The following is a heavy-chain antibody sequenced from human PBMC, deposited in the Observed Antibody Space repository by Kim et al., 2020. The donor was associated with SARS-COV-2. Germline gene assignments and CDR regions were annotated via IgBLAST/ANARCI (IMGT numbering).Heavy chain of an antibody. V-gene: IGHV3-53*01. CDR2: IYSGGST. CDR3: AREELWFGELTNWFDP. Sequence: GGSLRLSCAASGFTVSSNYMSWVRQAPGKGLEWVSVIYSGGSTYYADSVKGRFTISRDNSKNTLYLQMNSLRAEDTAVYYCAREELWFGELTNWFDPWGQGTLVTVSS. J-gene: IGHJ5*02. D-gene: IGHD3-10*01. CDR1: GFTVSSNY.